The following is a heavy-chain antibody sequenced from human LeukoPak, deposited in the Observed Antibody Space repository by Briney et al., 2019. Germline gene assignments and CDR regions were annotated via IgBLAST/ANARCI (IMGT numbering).Heavy chain of an antibody. Sequence: GESLKISCTASGFTFSSFWMAWVRQAPGKGLEWVGNIKQDGSIQYYGDSVKGRFTISRDNAKNSPYLQMNNLRAEDTALYYCTTSYDSSGCDWGQGTLVTVSS. CDR1: GFTFSSFW. J-gene: IGHJ4*02. CDR3: TTSYDSSGCD. V-gene: IGHV3-7*01. D-gene: IGHD3-22*01. CDR2: IKQDGSIQ.